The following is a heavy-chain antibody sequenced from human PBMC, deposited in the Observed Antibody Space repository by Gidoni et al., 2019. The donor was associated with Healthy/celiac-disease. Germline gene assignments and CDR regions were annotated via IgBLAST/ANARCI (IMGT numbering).Heavy chain of an antibody. Sequence: QVQLQQWGAGLLKPSETLSLTCAVYGGSFSGYYWSWIRQPPGKGLEWIGEINHSGSTNYNPSLKSRVTISVDTSKNQFSLKLSSVTAADTAVYYCARGISSSWVILDYWGQGTLVTVSS. CDR3: ARGISSSWVILDY. CDR1: GGSFSGYY. CDR2: INHSGST. V-gene: IGHV4-34*01. D-gene: IGHD6-13*01. J-gene: IGHJ4*02.